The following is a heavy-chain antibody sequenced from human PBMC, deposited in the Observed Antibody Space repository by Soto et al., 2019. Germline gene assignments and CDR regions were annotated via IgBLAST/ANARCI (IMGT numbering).Heavy chain of an antibody. J-gene: IGHJ6*03. Sequence: QVQLVQSGAEVKKPGASVKVSCKASGYTFTSYDINWVRQATGQGLEWMGWMNHNSGNTGYAQKFQGRVTMTRNTSISTAYMELSSLRSEDTAVYYCARGRIAARPLDYYYCYYMDVWGKGTTVTVSS. V-gene: IGHV1-8*01. CDR2: MNHNSGNT. D-gene: IGHD6-6*01. CDR1: GYTFTSYD. CDR3: ARGRIAARPLDYYYCYYMDV.